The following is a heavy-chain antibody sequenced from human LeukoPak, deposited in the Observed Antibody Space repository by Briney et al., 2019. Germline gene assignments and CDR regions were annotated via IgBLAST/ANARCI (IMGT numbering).Heavy chain of an antibody. CDR3: ARDLRNYYDSSGYYEYYYGMDV. CDR2: IYSGGST. Sequence: GGSLRLSCAASGFTVSSNYMSWVRQAPGKGLEWVSVIYSGGSTYYADSVKGRFTISRDNSKNTLYLQMNSLRAEDTAVYYCARDLRNYYDSSGYYEYYYGMDVWGQGTTVTVSS. J-gene: IGHJ6*02. V-gene: IGHV3-53*01. D-gene: IGHD3-22*01. CDR1: GFTVSSNY.